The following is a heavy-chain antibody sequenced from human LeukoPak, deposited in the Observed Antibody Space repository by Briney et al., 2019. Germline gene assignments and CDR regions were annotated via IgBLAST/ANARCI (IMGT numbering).Heavy chain of an antibody. CDR1: GFTFSSYA. J-gene: IGHJ4*02. Sequence: GGSLRLSCAASGFTFSSYAMSWVRQAPGKGLEWVSTISASGGSTYYADSVKGRFTIPRDDSKNTLYLQLNSLRAEDTAVYSCAREGCYDGVKGYFDYWGQGTLVTVSS. CDR3: AREGCYDGVKGYFDY. D-gene: IGHD2-2*01. V-gene: IGHV3-23*01. CDR2: ISASGGST.